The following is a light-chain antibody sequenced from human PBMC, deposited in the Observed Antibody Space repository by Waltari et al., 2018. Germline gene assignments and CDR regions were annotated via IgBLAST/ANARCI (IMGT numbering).Light chain of an antibody. Sequence: ELTQPPSVSVSPGQTARITCSGDALPKQYAYWYQQKPGQAPVLVIYKDSERPSGIPERFSGSSSGTTVTLTISGVQAEDEADYYCQSADSSGTYVVFGGGTKLTVL. V-gene: IGLV3-25*03. CDR3: QSADSSGTYVV. CDR2: KDS. CDR1: ALPKQY. J-gene: IGLJ2*01.